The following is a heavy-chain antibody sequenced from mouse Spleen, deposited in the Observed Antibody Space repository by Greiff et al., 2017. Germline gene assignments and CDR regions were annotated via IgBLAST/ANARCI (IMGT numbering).Heavy chain of an antibody. CDR2: IDPSDSYT. Sequence: QVQLQQSGAELVMPGASVKLSCKASGYTFTSYWMHWVKQRPGQGLEWIGEIDPSDSYTNYNQKFKGKATLTVDKSSSTAYMQLSSLTSEDSAVYYCARRVLGVDYWGQGTTLTVSS. D-gene: IGHD4-1*01. CDR3: ARRVLGVDY. V-gene: IGHV1-69*01. J-gene: IGHJ2*01. CDR1: GYTFTSYW.